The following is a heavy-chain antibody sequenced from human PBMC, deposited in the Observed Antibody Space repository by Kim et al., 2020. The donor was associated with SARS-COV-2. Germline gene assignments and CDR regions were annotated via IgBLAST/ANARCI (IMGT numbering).Heavy chain of an antibody. Sequence: SETLSLTCTVSGGSISSGGYYWSWIRQHPGKGLEWIGYIYYSGSTYYNPSLKSRVTISVDTSKNQFSLKLSSVTAADTAVYYCARGEYYYDSSGYPDPQTYYYGMDVWGQRTTVTVSS. CDR1: GGSISSGGYY. V-gene: IGHV4-31*03. D-gene: IGHD3-22*01. CDR2: IYYSGST. CDR3: ARGEYYYDSSGYPDPQTYYYGMDV. J-gene: IGHJ6*02.